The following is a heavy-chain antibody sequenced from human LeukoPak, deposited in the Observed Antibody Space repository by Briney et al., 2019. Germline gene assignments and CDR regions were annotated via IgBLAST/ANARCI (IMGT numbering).Heavy chain of an antibody. J-gene: IGHJ3*02. CDR2: IKSENDGGTT. CDR1: GLTFRTAW. Sequence: GGSLRLSCAVSGLTFRTAWMAWVRQAPGGGLEWVGRIKSENDGGTTDYGAPVEGRFTISRDDSKDTLFLQMNSLKTEDTAVYYCARGRERGRAFDIWGQGTMVTVSS. CDR3: ARGRERGRAFDI. V-gene: IGHV3-15*01. D-gene: IGHD1-1*01.